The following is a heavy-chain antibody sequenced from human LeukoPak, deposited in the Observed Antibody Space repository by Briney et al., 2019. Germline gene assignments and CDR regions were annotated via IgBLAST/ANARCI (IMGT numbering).Heavy chain of an antibody. D-gene: IGHD2/OR15-2a*01. J-gene: IGHJ3*02. V-gene: IGHV3-7*01. CDR2: IKQDGSEK. CDR1: GFTFSSYW. CDR3: AREIIVPRARNRAFDI. Sequence: QDGGSLRLSCAASGFTFSSYWMTWVRQAPGKGLEWVGNIKQDGSEKNYVDSVKGRFTISRDNAKNSLYLQMNSLRAEDTAVYYCAREIIVPRARNRAFDIWGQGTMVTVSS.